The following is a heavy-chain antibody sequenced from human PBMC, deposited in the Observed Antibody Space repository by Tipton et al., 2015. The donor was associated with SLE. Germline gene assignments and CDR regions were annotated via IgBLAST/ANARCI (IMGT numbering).Heavy chain of an antibody. J-gene: IGHJ4*02. Sequence: TLSLTCTVSGGSISSYYWSWIRQPPGKGLEWIGYIYYSGSTNYNPSLKSRATISVDTSKNQFSLKLSSVTAADTAVYYCASAGDSSSPLDYWGQGTLVTVSS. D-gene: IGHD6-13*01. V-gene: IGHV4-59*01. CDR2: IYYSGST. CDR1: GGSISSYY. CDR3: ASAGDSSSPLDY.